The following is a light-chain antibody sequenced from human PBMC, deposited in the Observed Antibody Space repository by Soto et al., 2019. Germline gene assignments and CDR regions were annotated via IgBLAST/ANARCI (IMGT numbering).Light chain of an antibody. CDR3: QQYYSTLLLT. CDR1: QSVLYSSNNKNY. J-gene: IGKJ4*01. Sequence: DIVMTQSPDSLAVSLGERATINCKSSQSVLYSSNNKNYLAWYQQKPGQPPKLLIYWASTRESGVPDRFSGSGSETDFTLTISSLQAEDVAVYYCQQYYSTLLLTFGGGTKVEIK. CDR2: WAS. V-gene: IGKV4-1*01.